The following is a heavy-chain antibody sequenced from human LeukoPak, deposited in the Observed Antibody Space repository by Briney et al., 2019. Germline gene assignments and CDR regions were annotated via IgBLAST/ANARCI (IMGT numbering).Heavy chain of an antibody. Sequence: SETLSLTCAVYGGSFSGYYWSWIRQPPGKGLEWIGEINHSGSTNYNPSLKSRVTISVDTSKNHFSLKLRSVTAADTAVYYCAKNYDFWSGYFDIWGQGTMVTVSS. CDR1: GGSFSGYY. CDR2: INHSGST. J-gene: IGHJ3*02. V-gene: IGHV4-34*01. D-gene: IGHD3-3*01. CDR3: AKNYDFWSGYFDI.